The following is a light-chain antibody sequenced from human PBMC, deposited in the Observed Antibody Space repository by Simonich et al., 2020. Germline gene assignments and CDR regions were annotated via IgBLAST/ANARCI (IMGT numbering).Light chain of an antibody. CDR2: QDS. CDR3: QACDSSTYVV. CDR1: KLGDKY. J-gene: IGLJ2*01. Sequence: SYELTQPPSVSVSPGPTASITCTGDKLGDKYACWYQQKPGPAPVLVIYQDSKRPSGIPERFSGSNSGNTATLTISGTQAMDEADYYCQACDSSTYVVFGGGTKLTVL. V-gene: IGLV3-1*01.